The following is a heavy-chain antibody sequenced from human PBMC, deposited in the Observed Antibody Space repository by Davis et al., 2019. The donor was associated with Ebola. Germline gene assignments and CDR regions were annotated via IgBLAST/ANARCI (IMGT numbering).Heavy chain of an antibody. J-gene: IGHJ1*01. V-gene: IGHV3-7*01. CDR2: IKHDGSDK. CDR1: GFSFSNYW. CDR3: AKSTRDVAALPTH. Sequence: GGSLRPSCAPPGFSFSNYWMSWVRQAPGKGLEWVANIKHDGSDKHYVDSVKGRFTISRDNSKNTLYLQMNSLRAEDTAVYYCAKSTRDVAALPTHWGQGTLVTVSS. D-gene: IGHD6-6*01.